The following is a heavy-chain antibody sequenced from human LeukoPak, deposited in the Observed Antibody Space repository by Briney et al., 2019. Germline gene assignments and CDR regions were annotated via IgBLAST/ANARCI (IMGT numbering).Heavy chain of an antibody. CDR1: GGSISSNNW. CDR3: ARGITFSSSKYGWFDP. Sequence: PSQTLSLTCAVSGGSISSNNWWIWVRQPPGTGLEWIGEIYHSGSSNHNPSLKSRVTISVDKSKNQFSLKLNSVTAADTAIYYCARGITFSSSKYGWFDPWGQGTLVTVSS. J-gene: IGHJ5*02. V-gene: IGHV4-4*02. D-gene: IGHD6-13*01. CDR2: IYHSGSS.